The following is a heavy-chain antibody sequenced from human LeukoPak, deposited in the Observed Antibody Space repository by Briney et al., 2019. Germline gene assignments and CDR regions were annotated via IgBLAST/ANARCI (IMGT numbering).Heavy chain of an antibody. J-gene: IGHJ5*02. Sequence: GASVTVSCKASGGTFISYAISWVRQAPGQGLEWMGRTIPIFGTAHYPQKFQGRVTITADESTSTAYMELSSLRSEDTAVYYWARGLDCSGGSCYRSPSGYNWFDPWGQGTLVTVSS. CDR3: ARGLDCSGGSCYRSPSGYNWFDP. V-gene: IGHV1-69*13. CDR2: TIPIFGTA. CDR1: GGTFISYA. D-gene: IGHD2-15*01.